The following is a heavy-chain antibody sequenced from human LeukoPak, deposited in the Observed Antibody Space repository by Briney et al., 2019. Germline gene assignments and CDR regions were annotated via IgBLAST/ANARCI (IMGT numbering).Heavy chain of an antibody. J-gene: IGHJ4*02. V-gene: IGHV3-23*01. Sequence: GGSLRLSCAASGFTFSGDAMRWVRQAPGKGLEWVSAISSTGGSTYYADSVRGRFIISRDSSKNTLYLQMNSLRVEDTAVYYCAKGGAQVGGQGTLVTVSS. CDR3: AKGGAQV. CDR1: GFTFSGDA. CDR2: ISSTGGST. D-gene: IGHD1-26*01.